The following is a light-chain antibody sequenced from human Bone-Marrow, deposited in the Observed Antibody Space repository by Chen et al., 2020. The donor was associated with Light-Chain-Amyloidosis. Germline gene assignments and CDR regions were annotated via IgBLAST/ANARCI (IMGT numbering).Light chain of an antibody. CDR3: QQYGTSPLT. Sequence: EIVLTQSPGTLSLSPGEGANLSCRASQTISSNYLTWYQQKFGQAPRLLIYGSSSRATGIPDRFTGSGSGTDFTLTINILEPEDFAMSYCQQYGTSPLTFGGGTKVEIK. V-gene: IGKV3-20*01. CDR2: GSS. CDR1: QTISSNY. J-gene: IGKJ4*01.